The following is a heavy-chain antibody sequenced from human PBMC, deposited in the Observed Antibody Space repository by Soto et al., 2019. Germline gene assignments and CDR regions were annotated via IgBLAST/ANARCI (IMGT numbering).Heavy chain of an antibody. J-gene: IGHJ5*02. D-gene: IGHD4-17*01. V-gene: IGHV3-48*01. CDR1: GFTFSSYS. CDR3: AREGGDLHWFAP. Sequence: EVQLVESGGGLVQPGGSLRLSCAASGFTFSSYSMNWVRQAPGKGLEWVSYISSSSSTIYYADSVKGRFTISRYNAKNSLSLQMNILRAEDTAVYYCAREGGDLHWFAPWGQGTLVNVSS. CDR2: ISSSSSTI.